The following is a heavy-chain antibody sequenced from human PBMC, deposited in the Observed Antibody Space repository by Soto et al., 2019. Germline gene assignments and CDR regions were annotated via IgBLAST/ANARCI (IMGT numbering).Heavy chain of an antibody. CDR2: ISAYNGNT. Sequence: QVQLVQSGAEVKKPGASVKVSFKASGYTFTSYAISWLRQAPGQGLEWMGWISAYNGNTNYAQKLQGRVTMITDTSTTTASMELRSLRSDETAVYYCARSAPPAVYWGQGALVSVSS. J-gene: IGHJ4*02. V-gene: IGHV1-18*01. CDR1: GYTFTSYA. D-gene: IGHD6-19*01. CDR3: ARSAPPAVY.